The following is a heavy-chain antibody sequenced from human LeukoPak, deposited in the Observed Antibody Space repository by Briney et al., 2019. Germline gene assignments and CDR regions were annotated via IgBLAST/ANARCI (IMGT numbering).Heavy chain of an antibody. J-gene: IGHJ6*04. D-gene: IGHD3-10*02. CDR3: AELGITMIGGV. Sequence: GGSLRLSCAASGFTFSTYEMNWVRQAPGKGLEWVSYIGSSGSTIYYADSVKGRFTISRDNAKNSLYLQMNSLRAEDTAVYYCAELGITMIGGVWGKGTTVTISS. CDR1: GFTFSTYE. CDR2: IGSSGSTI. V-gene: IGHV3-48*03.